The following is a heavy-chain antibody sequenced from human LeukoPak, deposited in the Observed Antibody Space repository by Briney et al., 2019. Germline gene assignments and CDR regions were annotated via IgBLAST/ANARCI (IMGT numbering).Heavy chain of an antibody. V-gene: IGHV5-51*01. Sequence: GGSLQISFKGSGYRFTSYWIGWGRRVPGKGVEGMGIIYPGDYDTRYSPSFQGRVTISADKSISTAYLEWSSLKASDSAMYYCARLSGPLAYWGQGTLVTVSS. D-gene: IGHD3-10*01. CDR2: IYPGDYDT. CDR1: GYRFTSYW. J-gene: IGHJ4*02. CDR3: ARLSGPLAY.